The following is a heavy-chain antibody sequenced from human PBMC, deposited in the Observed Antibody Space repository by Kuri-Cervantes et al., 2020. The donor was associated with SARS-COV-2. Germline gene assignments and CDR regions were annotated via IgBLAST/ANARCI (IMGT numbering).Heavy chain of an antibody. CDR2: IWYDGSNK. J-gene: IGHJ4*02. CDR3: ARDPSAVTPVY. CDR1: GFTFSNYG. D-gene: IGHD4-17*01. Sequence: GGSLRLSCAASGFTFSNYGMHWVRQAPGKGLEWVADIWYDGSNKYYADAVKGRFTISRDNSKNTLYLEMNSLRAEDTAVYYCARDPSAVTPVYWGQGTLVTVSS. V-gene: IGHV3-33*01.